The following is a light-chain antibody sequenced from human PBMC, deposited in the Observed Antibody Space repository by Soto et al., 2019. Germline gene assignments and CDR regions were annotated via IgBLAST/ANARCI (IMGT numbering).Light chain of an antibody. CDR2: SAS. Sequence: DFEMTPSPSSLSASVGDRVTITCRASRGVSNFLAWYQQKPGKVPKLLIYSASILQSGVPSRFSGSGSGTDFTLTISSLQPEDVATYYCQKYNIAPQTFGQGAKVDIK. J-gene: IGKJ1*01. CDR1: RGVSNF. CDR3: QKYNIAPQT. V-gene: IGKV1-27*01.